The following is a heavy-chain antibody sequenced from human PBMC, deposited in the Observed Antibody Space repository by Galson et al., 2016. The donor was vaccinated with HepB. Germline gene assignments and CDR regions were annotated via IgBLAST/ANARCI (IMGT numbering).Heavy chain of an antibody. CDR1: GGSITHYA. D-gene: IGHD2-15*01. V-gene: IGHV1-69*13. CDR2: IIPILPSP. Sequence: SVKVSCKASGGSITHYAFSWVRQAPRQGLEWMGTIIPILPSPNYAHRFEDRVSITADESTSTVHMELRSLTSDDTAVYYCARGGYCSDGRGLPNWFDPWGQGTLVAVSS. J-gene: IGHJ5*02. CDR3: ARGGYCSDGRGLPNWFDP.